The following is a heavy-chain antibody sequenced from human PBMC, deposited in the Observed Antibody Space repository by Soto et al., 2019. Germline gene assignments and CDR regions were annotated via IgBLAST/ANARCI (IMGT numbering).Heavy chain of an antibody. Sequence: QVQLVQSGAEVKKPGASVKVSCKASGYTFTSYAMHWVRQAPGQRLEWMGWINAGNGNTKYSQKFQGRVTITRDTSASTAYMELSSLRSEDTAVYYCARELGPQLSWKYGLNWFDPWGQGTLVTVSS. J-gene: IGHJ5*02. V-gene: IGHV1-3*01. CDR1: GYTFTSYA. CDR3: ARELGPQLSWKYGLNWFDP. D-gene: IGHD1-7*01. CDR2: INAGNGNT.